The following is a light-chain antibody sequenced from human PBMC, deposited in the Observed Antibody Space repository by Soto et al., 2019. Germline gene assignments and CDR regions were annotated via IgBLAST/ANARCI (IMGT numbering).Light chain of an antibody. CDR2: DVS. Sequence: QSVLTQPASVSGSPGQSITISCTGTSSDVGAYNFVSWYQQHPGKVPKLMIFDVSSRPSGVSDRFSGSKSGNTASLTISGLQAEDEGDYYRSSYTSSSTHVFGSGTMLTVL. J-gene: IGLJ1*01. CDR1: SSDVGAYNF. CDR3: SSYTSSSTHV. V-gene: IGLV2-14*03.